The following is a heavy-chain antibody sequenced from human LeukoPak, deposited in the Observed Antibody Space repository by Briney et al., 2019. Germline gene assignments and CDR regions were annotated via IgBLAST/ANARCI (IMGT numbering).Heavy chain of an antibody. CDR2: IYYSGST. CDR3: ARARYVPGFGVGIFDY. J-gene: IGHJ4*02. D-gene: IGHD3-3*01. V-gene: IGHV4-59*01. Sequence: PSETLSLTCTVSGGSISSYYWSWIRQPPGKGLEWIGYIYYSGSTNYNPSLKSRVTISVDTSKNQFSLKLSSVTAADTAVYYYARARYVPGFGVGIFDYWGQGTLVTVSS. CDR1: GGSISSYY.